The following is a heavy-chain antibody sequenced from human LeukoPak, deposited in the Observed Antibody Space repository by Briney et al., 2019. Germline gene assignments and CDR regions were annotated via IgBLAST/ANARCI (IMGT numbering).Heavy chain of an antibody. J-gene: IGHJ5*02. Sequence: PSETLTLTCAVYGGSFSGYYWRWIRQPPGKGLEWIGEINRNGDTTYNPSLKSRVTISVDTSKNKSSLKLSSVTAADTAVYYCARGRPIAAVNWLDPWGQGTLVTVSS. CDR1: GGSFSGYY. CDR2: INRNGDT. D-gene: IGHD6-13*01. CDR3: ARGRPIAAVNWLDP. V-gene: IGHV4-34*01.